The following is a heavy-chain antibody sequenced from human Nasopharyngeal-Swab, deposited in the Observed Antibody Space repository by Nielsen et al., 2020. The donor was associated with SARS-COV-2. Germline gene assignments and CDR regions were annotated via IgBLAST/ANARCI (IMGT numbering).Heavy chain of an antibody. J-gene: IGHJ6*02. Sequence: SETLSLTCTVSGGSISSSSYYWGWIRPPPGKGLEWIGSIYYSGSTYYNPSLKSRVTISVDTSKNQFSLKLSSVTAADTAVYYCARVPKGYDSSGYYYYYGMDVWGQGTTVTVSS. CDR3: ARVPKGYDSSGYYYYYGMDV. D-gene: IGHD3-22*01. CDR1: GGSISSSSYY. CDR2: IYYSGST. V-gene: IGHV4-39*07.